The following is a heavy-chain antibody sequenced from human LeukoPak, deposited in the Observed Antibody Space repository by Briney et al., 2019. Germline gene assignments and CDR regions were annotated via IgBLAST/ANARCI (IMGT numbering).Heavy chain of an antibody. V-gene: IGHV3-49*04. Sequence: QSGGSLRLSCTVSGFTFGDYAMSWVRQAPGKGLEWVGFIRSRPYGATTEYAASVKGRFTISRDSATNSLYLQMNSLRAEDTAVYYCARGIAVAAKAPYFDYWGQGTLLTVSS. D-gene: IGHD6-19*01. CDR2: IRSRPYGATT. CDR1: GFTFGDYA. J-gene: IGHJ4*02. CDR3: ARGIAVAAKAPYFDY.